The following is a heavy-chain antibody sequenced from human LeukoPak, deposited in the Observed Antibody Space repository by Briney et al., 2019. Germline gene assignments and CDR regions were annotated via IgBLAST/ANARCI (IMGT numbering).Heavy chain of an antibody. J-gene: IGHJ4*02. V-gene: IGHV3-21*01. D-gene: IGHD3-10*01. CDR3: ARVAKDYYGAETYYFFEH. Sequence: GGSLRLSCAASGFTLSIYSTNWIRQAPGEGLEWVSSISSSSSYIYYADSVKGRFTISRDNAKNSLYLQMNSLRVEDTAVYYCARVAKDYYGAETYYFFEHWGQGTPVTASS. CDR1: GFTLSIYS. CDR2: ISSSSSYI.